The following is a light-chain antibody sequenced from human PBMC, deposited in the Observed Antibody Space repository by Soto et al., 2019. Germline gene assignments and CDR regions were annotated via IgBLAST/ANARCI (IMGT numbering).Light chain of an antibody. CDR3: CSYAGNYIVI. V-gene: IGLV2-11*01. CDR1: SSDVGTYNY. Sequence: QSVLTQPPSVSGSPGQSVSISCTGTSSDVGTYNYVSWYQQHPGKAPKLMIFDVNRRPSGVPDRFSGSKSANTASLTISGLQAEDEADYYCCSYAGNYIVIFGGGTKLTVL. CDR2: DVN. J-gene: IGLJ2*01.